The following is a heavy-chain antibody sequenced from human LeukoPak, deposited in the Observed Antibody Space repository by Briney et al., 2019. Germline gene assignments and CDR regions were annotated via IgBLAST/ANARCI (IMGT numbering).Heavy chain of an antibody. CDR2: IYSDGST. V-gene: IGHV3-53*01. CDR3: ARGGRDGYRRFDY. Sequence: GGSLRLSCAASGFTVSSNYMSWVRQAPGKGLEWVSVIYSDGSTYYADSVKGRFTISRDNAKNSLYLQMNSLRAEDTAVYYCARGGRDGYRRFDYWGQGTLVTVSS. CDR1: GFTVSSNY. D-gene: IGHD5-24*01. J-gene: IGHJ4*02.